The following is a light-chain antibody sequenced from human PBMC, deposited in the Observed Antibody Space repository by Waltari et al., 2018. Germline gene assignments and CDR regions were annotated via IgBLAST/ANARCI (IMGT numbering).Light chain of an antibody. CDR1: NSNLGSNY. J-gene: IGLJ1*01. V-gene: IGLV1-47*01. CDR3: ASWDDSHYV. Sequence: QSVLTQPPSASETPGQRVTISCSGSNSNLGSNYLYWYQQLPGTAPKLRIYRNNQRPSGGPDRFSASKSGTSASLAISGLRSEDEAVYYCASWDDSHYVFGTGTQVTVL. CDR2: RNN.